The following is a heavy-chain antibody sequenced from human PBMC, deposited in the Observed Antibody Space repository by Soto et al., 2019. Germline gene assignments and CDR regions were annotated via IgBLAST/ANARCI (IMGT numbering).Heavy chain of an antibody. CDR2: INAGNGNT. J-gene: IGHJ4*02. CDR1: GYTFTSSA. CDR3: AWSIVVVTALDY. D-gene: IGHD2-21*02. V-gene: IGHV1-3*05. Sequence: QVQLVQSGAEEKKPGASVKVSCKASGYTFTSSAMHWVRQAPGQRLEWMGWINAGNGNTKYSQKFQGRVTITRDTSASTAYMELSSLRSEDTAVYYCAWSIVVVTALDYWGQGTLVTVSS.